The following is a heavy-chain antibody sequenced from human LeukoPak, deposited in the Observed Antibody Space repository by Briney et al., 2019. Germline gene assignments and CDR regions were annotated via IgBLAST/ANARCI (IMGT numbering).Heavy chain of an antibody. J-gene: IGHJ4*02. V-gene: IGHV4-59*08. D-gene: IGHD6-19*01. CDR3: TTWRIAVAGTFDY. CDR2: IYYSGST. Sequence: SETLSLTCTVSGGSVSSSYWSWIRQPPGRGLEWIGYIYYSGSTNYNPSFKSRVAISVDTSKDQFSLKLSSVTAADTAVYYCTTWRIAVAGTFDYWGQGTLVTVST. CDR1: GGSVSSSY.